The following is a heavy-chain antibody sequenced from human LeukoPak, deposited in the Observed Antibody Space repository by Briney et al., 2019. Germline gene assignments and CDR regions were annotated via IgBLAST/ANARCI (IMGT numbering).Heavy chain of an antibody. J-gene: IGHJ3*02. CDR1: GGSISSYY. CDR3: ARVGCGGDCYTDAFDI. V-gene: IGHV4-59*01. CDR2: IYYSGTT. Sequence: PSETLSLTCTVSGGSISSYYWSWIRQPPGKGLEWIGYIYYSGTTNYNPSLKSRITISVDTSKNQFSLKVRCVTAADTAVYYCARVGCGGDCYTDAFDIWGQGTMVTVSS. D-gene: IGHD2-21*02.